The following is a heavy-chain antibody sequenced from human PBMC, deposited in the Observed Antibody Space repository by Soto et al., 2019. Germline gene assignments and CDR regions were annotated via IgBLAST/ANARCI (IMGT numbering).Heavy chain of an antibody. CDR3: ARELRYFDWFGGGMDV. CDR1: GGSISSGGYY. Sequence: SETLSLTCTVSGGSISSGGYYWSWIRQHPGKGLEWIGYIYYSGSTYYNPSLKSRVTISVDTSKNQFSLKLSSVTAADTAVYYCARELRYFDWFGGGMDVWGQGTTVTVSS. J-gene: IGHJ6*02. D-gene: IGHD3-9*01. CDR2: IYYSGST. V-gene: IGHV4-31*03.